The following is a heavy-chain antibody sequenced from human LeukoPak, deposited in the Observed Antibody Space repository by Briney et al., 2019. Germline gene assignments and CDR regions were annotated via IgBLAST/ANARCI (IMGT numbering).Heavy chain of an antibody. CDR3: ARLFGSGSGYYYWVFDY. Sequence: ASVKVSCKASGGTFSSYAISWVRQAPGQGLEWMGGIIPIFGTANYAQKFQGRVTITADESTSTAYMELNSLRVEDTAVYYCARLFGSGSGYYYWVFDYWGQGTLVTVSS. D-gene: IGHD3-22*01. CDR1: GGTFSSYA. CDR2: IIPIFGTA. V-gene: IGHV1-69*13. J-gene: IGHJ4*02.